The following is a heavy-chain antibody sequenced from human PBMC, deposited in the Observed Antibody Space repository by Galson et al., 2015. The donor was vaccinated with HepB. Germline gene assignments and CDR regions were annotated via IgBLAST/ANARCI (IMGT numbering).Heavy chain of an antibody. Sequence: QSGEAVKKPGESLKISCGGSGYSFTSYWIGWGRHIPGKGVEWLGIIYPGESDTRYSPSFQGQVTISADKSISTAYLQWSSLKASDTAMYYCARHASQGGSYLGQAFDIWGQGTMVTVSS. V-gene: IGHV5-51*01. D-gene: IGHD1-26*01. CDR3: ARHASQGGSYLGQAFDI. CDR1: GYSFTSYW. J-gene: IGHJ3*02. CDR2: IYPGESDT.